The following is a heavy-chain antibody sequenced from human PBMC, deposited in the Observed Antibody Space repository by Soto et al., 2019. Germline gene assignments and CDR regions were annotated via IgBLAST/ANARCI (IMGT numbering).Heavy chain of an antibody. D-gene: IGHD2-15*01. CDR2: IWYDGSNK. CDR1: GFTFSSYG. V-gene: IGHV3-33*01. Sequence: GGSLRLSCAASGFTFSSYGMHWVRQAPGKGLEWVAVIWYDGSNKYYADSVKGRFTISRDNSKNTLYLQMNSLRAEDTAVYYCARMVDCSGGSCYLGAFDIWGQGTMVTVSS. J-gene: IGHJ3*02. CDR3: ARMVDCSGGSCYLGAFDI.